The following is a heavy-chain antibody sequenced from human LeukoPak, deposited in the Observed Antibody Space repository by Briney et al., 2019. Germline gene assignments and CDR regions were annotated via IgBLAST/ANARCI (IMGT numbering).Heavy chain of an antibody. Sequence: SETLSLTCTVSGGSISSSSYYWVWLRQRPGKGLEWIGSIYYSGSTYYNPSLKSRVTISVDTSKNPFSLELSSVTAADTAVYYCARDDRKSSSWWNYFDYWGQGTLVTVSS. CDR2: IYYSGST. CDR1: GGSISSSSYY. D-gene: IGHD6-13*01. CDR3: ARDDRKSSSWWNYFDY. V-gene: IGHV4-39*07. J-gene: IGHJ4*02.